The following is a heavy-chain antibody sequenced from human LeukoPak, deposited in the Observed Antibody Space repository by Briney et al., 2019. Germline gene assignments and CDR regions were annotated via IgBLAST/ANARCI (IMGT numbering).Heavy chain of an antibody. CDR2: ISYDGSNK. CDR3: ALGSGRYDSSDFDC. Sequence: PGRSLRLSCAASGFTFSSYAMHWVRQAPGKGLEWVAVISYDGSNKYYADSVKGRFTISRDNSKNTLYLQMNSLNTEDTAVYYCALGSGRYDSSDFDCWGQGTLVTVSS. CDR1: GFTFSSYA. D-gene: IGHD3-22*01. V-gene: IGHV3-30-3*01. J-gene: IGHJ4*02.